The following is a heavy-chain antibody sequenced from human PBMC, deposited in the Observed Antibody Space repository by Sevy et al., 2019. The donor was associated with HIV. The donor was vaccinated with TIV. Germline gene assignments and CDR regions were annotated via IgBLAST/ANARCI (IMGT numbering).Heavy chain of an antibody. CDR2: ISSDGSIT. Sequence: GGSLRLSCAASGFNFSSYWMHWVRQAPGKGLVWVSRISSDGSITNYADSVKGRFTFSRDNAKNTVYLQMNSLRVEDTALYSCARAESVSTRNDMDVWGQGTTVTVSS. CDR1: GFNFSSYW. D-gene: IGHD4-17*01. V-gene: IGHV3-74*01. CDR3: ARAESVSTRNDMDV. J-gene: IGHJ6*02.